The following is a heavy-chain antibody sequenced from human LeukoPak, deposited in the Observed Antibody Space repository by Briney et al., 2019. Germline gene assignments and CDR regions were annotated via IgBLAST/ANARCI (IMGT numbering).Heavy chain of an antibody. V-gene: IGHV3-33*01. J-gene: IGHJ6*04. D-gene: IGHD2-2*01. CDR2: IWYDGSNK. Sequence: GGSLRLSCAASGFTFSSYGMHWVRQAPGKGLEWVAVIWYDGSNKYYADSVKGRFTISRDNSKNTLYLQMNSLRAEDTAVYYCARAVIVVPAATLENYYYYGMDVWGKGTTVTVSS. CDR3: ARAVIVVPAATLENYYYYGMDV. CDR1: GFTFSSYG.